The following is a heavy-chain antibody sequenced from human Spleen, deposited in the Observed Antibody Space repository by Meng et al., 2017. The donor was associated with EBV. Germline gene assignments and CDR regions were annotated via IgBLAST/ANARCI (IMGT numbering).Heavy chain of an antibody. D-gene: IGHD5-18*01. J-gene: IGHJ5*02. CDR1: GGAFSDFF. CDR3: ARMVSGSSLIAGLDP. V-gene: IGHV4-34*01. Sequence: HLRWWGAGMVKPSETRFLTCVVSGGAFSDFFWTWIRQSPGKGLEWIGEIHYLGNPTYNPSLESRATISVDTSKKHFSLSLNSVTAADTGVYYCARMVSGSSLIAGLDPWGQGTLVTVSS. CDR2: IHYLGNP.